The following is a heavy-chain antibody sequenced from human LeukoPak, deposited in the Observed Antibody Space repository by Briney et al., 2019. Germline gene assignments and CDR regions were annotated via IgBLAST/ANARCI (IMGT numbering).Heavy chain of an antibody. CDR1: GFTFSSHG. D-gene: IGHD1-7*01. V-gene: IGHV3-23*01. CDR2: ISPSGGIT. CDR3: AKDRGGYNWNYVGLEVNV. Sequence: PGGSLRLSCAASGFTFSSHGMNWVRQAPGKGLEWVSGISPSGGITYYTDSVKGRFTISRDNSKNTVSLQMNSLRGEDTAVYYCAKDRGGYNWNYVGLEVNVWGKGTTVTVSS. J-gene: IGHJ6*04.